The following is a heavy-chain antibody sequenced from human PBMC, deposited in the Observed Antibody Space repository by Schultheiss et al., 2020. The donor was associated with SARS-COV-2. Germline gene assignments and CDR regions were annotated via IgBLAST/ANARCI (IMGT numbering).Heavy chain of an antibody. J-gene: IGHJ4*02. V-gene: IGHV3-48*01. CDR3: AKDTPSALDSSTLIDY. CDR2: ISSSSSTI. CDR1: GFTVSSNY. D-gene: IGHD6-13*01. Sequence: GESLKISCAASGFTVSSNYMSWVRQAPGKGLEWVSYISSSSSTIYYADSVKGRFTISRDNSKNTLYLQMNSLRAEDTAVYYCAKDTPSALDSSTLIDYWGQGTLVTVSS.